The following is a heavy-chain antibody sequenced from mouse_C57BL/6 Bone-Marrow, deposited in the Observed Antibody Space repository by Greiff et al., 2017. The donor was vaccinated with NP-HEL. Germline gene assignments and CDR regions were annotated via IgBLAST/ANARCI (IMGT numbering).Heavy chain of an antibody. CDR1: GYTFTSYG. J-gene: IGHJ2*01. CDR2: IYPRSGNT. CDR3: ARKVWLRYYFDY. D-gene: IGHD2-10*02. Sequence: QVQLVESGAELARPGASVKLSCTASGYTFTSYGISWVKQRTGQGLEWIGEIYPRSGNTYYNEKFKGKATLTADKSSSTAYMELRSLTSEDSAVYFCARKVWLRYYFDYWGQGTTLTVSS. V-gene: IGHV1-81*01.